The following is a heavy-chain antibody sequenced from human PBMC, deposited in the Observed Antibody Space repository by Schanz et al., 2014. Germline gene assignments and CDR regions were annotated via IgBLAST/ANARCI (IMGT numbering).Heavy chain of an antibody. CDR2: IKQDESGK. Sequence: EVQLVESGGGLVQPGGSLRLSCVASGFTFSNYWMTWVRQVPGKGLEWVANIKQDESGKSYVDSVKGRFTISRDNAKNSLFLHMSSLRAEDTAVYYCVRDMLHRVYDSGSPWGQGTLVTVSS. V-gene: IGHV3-7*04. CDR1: GFTFSNYW. J-gene: IGHJ4*02. D-gene: IGHD3-10*01. CDR3: VRDMLHRVYDSGSP.